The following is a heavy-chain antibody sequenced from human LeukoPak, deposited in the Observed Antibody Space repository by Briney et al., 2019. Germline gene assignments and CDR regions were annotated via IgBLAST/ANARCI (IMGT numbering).Heavy chain of an antibody. CDR3: ATDAPYSGSPGGY. J-gene: IGHJ4*02. CDR1: GGSISSSNYY. CDR2: IYYSGST. V-gene: IGHV4-39*07. D-gene: IGHD1-26*01. Sequence: SETLSLTCTVSGGSISSSNYYWVWIRQPPGKGLEWIGNIYYSGSTYYNPSLKSRVTISVDTSKNQFSLNLSSVTAADTAVYYCATDAPYSGSPGGYWGQGTLVTVSS.